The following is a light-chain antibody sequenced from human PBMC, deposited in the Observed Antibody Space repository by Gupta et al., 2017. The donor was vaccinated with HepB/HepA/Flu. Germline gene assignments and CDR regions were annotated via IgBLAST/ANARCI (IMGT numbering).Light chain of an antibody. V-gene: IGKV3-15*01. CDR2: GAS. CDR3: QHYNNWPFT. J-gene: IGKJ3*01. Sequence: EIVMTQSPATLSVSPGERATLSCRASQSVSSNLAWYQQKPGQAPRLLIYGASTRATGIPARFSGSGSGTXFTLTIXSLQSEDFAVYYCQHYNNWPFTFGXGTKVDIK. CDR1: QSVSSN.